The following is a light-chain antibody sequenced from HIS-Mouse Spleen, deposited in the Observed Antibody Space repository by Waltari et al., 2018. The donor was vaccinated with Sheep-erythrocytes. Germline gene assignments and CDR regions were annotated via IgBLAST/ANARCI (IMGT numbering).Light chain of an antibody. Sequence: QSALTQPASVSGSPGQSITISCPGTSSYVGGYNYVSWYQQHPGQPPKLMIYDVSKRPSGVPDRFSGSKSGNTASLTISGLQAEDEADYYCCSYAGSYNHVFATGTKVTVL. J-gene: IGLJ1*01. CDR1: SSYVGGYNY. CDR3: CSYAGSYNHV. V-gene: IGLV2-11*01. CDR2: DVS.